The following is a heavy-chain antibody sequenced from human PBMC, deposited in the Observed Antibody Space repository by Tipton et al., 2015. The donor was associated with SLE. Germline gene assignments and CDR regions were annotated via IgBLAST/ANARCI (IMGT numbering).Heavy chain of an antibody. J-gene: IGHJ6*02. V-gene: IGHV3-7*04. CDR3: ARGFWSDDPSNYYYYGMDV. CDR2: IRHDGGER. CDR1: GFTFNNYW. Sequence: SLRLSCAVSGFTFNNYWMSWVRQAPGKGLEWVANIRHDGGERYYVDSVEDRFTISRDNAKNSLFLQMNSLRVVDSAVYYCARGFWSDDPSNYYYYGMDVWGQGTTVTVSS. D-gene: IGHD3-3*01.